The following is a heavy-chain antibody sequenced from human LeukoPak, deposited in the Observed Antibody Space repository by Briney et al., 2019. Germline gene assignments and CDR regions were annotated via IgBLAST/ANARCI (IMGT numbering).Heavy chain of an antibody. J-gene: IGHJ4*02. CDR2: IYSGGTT. CDR1: GFNFSSYN. V-gene: IGHV3-66*04. Sequence: PGGSLRLSCATSGFNFSSYNLHWVRQAPGKGLEWVSFIYSGGTTYYADSVKGRFTISRDNSKNTLYLQMNSLRAEDTAVYYCARQIGGGWSFDYWGQGTLVTVSS. D-gene: IGHD6-19*01. CDR3: ARQIGGGWSFDY.